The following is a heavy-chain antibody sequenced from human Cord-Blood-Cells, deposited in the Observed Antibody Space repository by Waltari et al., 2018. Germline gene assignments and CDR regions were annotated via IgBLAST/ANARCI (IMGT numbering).Heavy chain of an antibody. D-gene: IGHD3-3*01. CDR3: ARDRSILEWLFDY. V-gene: IGHV3-33*01. CDR1: GFTVSSLG. Sequence: QVQLVESGGGVVQPGRYLRLSCAASGFTVSSLGIIWVRQAPGKGLEWVAVIWYDGSNKYYADSLKGRFTISRDNSKNTLYLQMNSLRAEDTAVYYCARDRSILEWLFDYWGQGTLVTVAS. J-gene: IGHJ4*02. CDR2: IWYDGSNK.